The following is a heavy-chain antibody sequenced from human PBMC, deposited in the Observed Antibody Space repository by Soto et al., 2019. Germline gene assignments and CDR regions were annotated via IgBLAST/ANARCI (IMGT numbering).Heavy chain of an antibody. CDR2: ISGSGGST. CDR3: AKESEMATIGYYFDY. Sequence: GGSLRLSCAASGFTFSSYAMSWVRQAPWKELEWVSAISGSGGSTYYADSVKGRFTISRDNSKNTLYLQMNSLRAEDTAVYYCAKESEMATIGYYFDYWGQGTLVTVSS. D-gene: IGHD5-12*01. V-gene: IGHV3-23*01. J-gene: IGHJ4*02. CDR1: GFTFSSYA.